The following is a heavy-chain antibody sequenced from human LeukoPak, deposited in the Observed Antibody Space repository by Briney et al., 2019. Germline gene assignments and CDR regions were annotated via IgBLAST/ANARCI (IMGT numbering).Heavy chain of an antibody. J-gene: IGHJ3*02. D-gene: IGHD4-17*01. CDR2: IHYSGST. V-gene: IGHV4-59*01. Sequence: PSETLSLTCTVSGGSISSYYWSWLRQPPGKGLGWIGYIHYSGSTNYNPSLKSRITMSIDTSKNQVSLKLSSVTAADTAVYFCARSGDYGALRIWGQGTMVTVSS. CDR1: GGSISSYY. CDR3: ARSGDYGALRI.